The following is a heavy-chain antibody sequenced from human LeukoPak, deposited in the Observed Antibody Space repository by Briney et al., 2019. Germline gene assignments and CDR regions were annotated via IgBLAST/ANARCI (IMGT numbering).Heavy chain of an antibody. Sequence: GGSLRLSCAASGFTFSRYSMNWVRQAPGKGLEWVSYISSSGSTIYYADSVKGRFTISRDNSKNTLYLQMNSLRAEDTAVYYCARALDGYNIYYFDYWGQGTLVTVSS. V-gene: IGHV3-48*01. CDR2: ISSSGSTI. D-gene: IGHD5-24*01. J-gene: IGHJ4*02. CDR1: GFTFSRYS. CDR3: ARALDGYNIYYFDY.